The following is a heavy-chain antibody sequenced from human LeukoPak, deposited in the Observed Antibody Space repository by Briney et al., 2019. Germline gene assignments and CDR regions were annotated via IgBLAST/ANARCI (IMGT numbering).Heavy chain of an antibody. CDR2: ISSNGGST. J-gene: IGHJ4*02. CDR1: GFTFSSYA. V-gene: IGHV3-64*01. Sequence: GGSLRLSCAASGFTFSSYAMHWVLQAPGKGLEYVSAISSNGGSTYYANSVKGRFTISRDNSKNTLYLQMGSLRAEDMAVYYCARAAGGRYFDWFLPGLLDYWGQGTLVTVSS. D-gene: IGHD3-9*01. CDR3: ARAAGGRYFDWFLPGLLDY.